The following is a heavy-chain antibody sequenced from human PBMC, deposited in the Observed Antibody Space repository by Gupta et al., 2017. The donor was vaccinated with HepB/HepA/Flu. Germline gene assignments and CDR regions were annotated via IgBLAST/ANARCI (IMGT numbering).Heavy chain of an antibody. V-gene: IGHV3-30*18. CDR1: GFTFSSYG. CDR2: ISYDGSNK. D-gene: IGHD4-17*01. Sequence: QVQLVESGGGVVQPGRSLRLSCAASGFTFSSYGMHWVRQAPGKGLEWVAVISYDGSNKYYADSVKGRFTISRDNSKNTLYLQMNSLRAEDTAVYYCAKDSVPDYGTYYYYGMDVWGQGTTVTVSS. CDR3: AKDSVPDYGTYYYYGMDV. J-gene: IGHJ6*02.